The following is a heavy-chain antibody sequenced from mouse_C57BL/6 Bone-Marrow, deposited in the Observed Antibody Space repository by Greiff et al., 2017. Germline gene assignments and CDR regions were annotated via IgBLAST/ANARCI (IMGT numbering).Heavy chain of an antibody. CDR3: ARYLGHY. CDR1: GYTFTSYW. D-gene: IGHD4-1*01. J-gene: IGHJ3*01. CDR2: IDPSDSYT. Sequence: VQLQQPGAELVKPGASVKLSCKASGYTFTSYWMQWVKQRPGQGLEWIGEIDPSDSYTNYNQKFKGKATLTVDTSSSTAYMQLSSLTSEASAVYYSARYLGHYWGQGTLVTVSA. V-gene: IGHV1-50*01.